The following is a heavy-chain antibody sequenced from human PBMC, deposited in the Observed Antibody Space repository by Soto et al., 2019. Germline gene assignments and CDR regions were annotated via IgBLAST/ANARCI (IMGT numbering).Heavy chain of an antibody. CDR3: ARDQDIVVVVAATRGMDV. Sequence: QVQLVQSGAEVKKPGSSVKVSCKASGGTFSSYAIRWVRQAPGQGLEWMGGIIPIFGTANYAQKFQGRVTITAEESTSTAYMELISLRSDDTAVYYCARDQDIVVVVAATRGMDVWGQGTTVTVSS. D-gene: IGHD2-15*01. CDR2: IIPIFGTA. V-gene: IGHV1-69*12. CDR1: GGTFSSYA. J-gene: IGHJ6*02.